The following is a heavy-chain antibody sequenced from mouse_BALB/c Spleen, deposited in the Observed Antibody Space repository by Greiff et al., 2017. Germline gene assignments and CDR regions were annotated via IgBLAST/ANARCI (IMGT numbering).Heavy chain of an antibody. V-gene: IGHV1-18*01. CDR3: AKTMITTYYAMDY. J-gene: IGHJ4*01. CDR1: GYTFTDYN. Sequence: EVQLQQSGPELVKPGASVKIPCKASGYTFTDYNMYWVKQSHGKSLEWIGDINPNNGGTIYNQKFKGKATLTVDKSSSTAYMELRSLTSEDTAVYYCAKTMITTYYAMDYWGQGTSVTVSS. D-gene: IGHD2-4*01. CDR2: INPNNGGT.